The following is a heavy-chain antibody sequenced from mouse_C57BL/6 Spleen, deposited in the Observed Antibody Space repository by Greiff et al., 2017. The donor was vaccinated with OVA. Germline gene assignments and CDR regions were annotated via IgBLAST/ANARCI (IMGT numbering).Heavy chain of an antibody. V-gene: IGHV1-20*01. CDR2: INPYNGDT. J-gene: IGHJ2*01. CDR1: GYSFTGYF. CDR3: ARGGNYYGSLYYFDY. Sequence: EVQLQQSGPELVKPGDSVKISCKASGYSFTGYFMHWVMQSHGKSLEWIGRINPYNGDTFYNQKFKGKATLTVDKSSSTAHMELRSLTSEDSAVYYCARGGNYYGSLYYFDYWGQGTTLTVSS. D-gene: IGHD1-1*01.